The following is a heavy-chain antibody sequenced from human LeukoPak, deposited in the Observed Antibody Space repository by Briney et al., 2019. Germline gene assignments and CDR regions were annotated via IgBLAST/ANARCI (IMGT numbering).Heavy chain of an antibody. J-gene: IGHJ4*02. CDR3: ATPDSSGYYYLY. CDR2: INHSGST. V-gene: IGHV4-34*01. D-gene: IGHD3-22*01. CDR1: GGSFSGYY. Sequence: IPSETLSLTCAVYGGSFSGYYWSWIRQPPGKGLEWIGEINHSGSTNYNPSLKSRVTISVDTSKNQFSLKLSSVTAADTAVYYCATPDSSGYYYLYWGQGTLVTVSS.